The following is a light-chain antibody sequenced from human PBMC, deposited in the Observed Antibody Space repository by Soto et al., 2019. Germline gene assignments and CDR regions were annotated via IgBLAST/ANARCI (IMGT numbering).Light chain of an antibody. CDR3: QYYGNSPLT. V-gene: IGKV3-20*01. J-gene: IGKJ1*01. Sequence: EIVLTQSPCSLSVSPGEXXTLNCRASQSISTSSLAWYRQKPGQAPRLLIYGAFNRATGIPDRFSGGGSGTDFTLTITRLEPEDFAVYYCQYYGNSPLTFGQGTKVDI. CDR1: QSISTSS. CDR2: GAF.